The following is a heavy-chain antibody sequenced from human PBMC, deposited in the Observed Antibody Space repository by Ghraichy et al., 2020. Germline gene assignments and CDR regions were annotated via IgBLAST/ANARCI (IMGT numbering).Heavy chain of an antibody. Sequence: GGSLRLSCEASSFTFNSYWMDWVRQAPGEGLEWVANIKEDGSAKYYVDSVRGRFTISRDNARKSLYLQMNSLRVEDTAVYYCARPGLRRGAFDVWGQGATVTVFS. CDR1: SFTFNSYW. J-gene: IGHJ3*01. CDR3: ARPGLRRGAFDV. D-gene: IGHD3-10*01. V-gene: IGHV3-7*01. CDR2: IKEDGSAK.